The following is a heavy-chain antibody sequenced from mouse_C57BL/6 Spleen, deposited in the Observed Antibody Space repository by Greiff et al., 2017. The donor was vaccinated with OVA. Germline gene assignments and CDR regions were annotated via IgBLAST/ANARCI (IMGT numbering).Heavy chain of an antibody. CDR3: ARKGDYDYLAY. D-gene: IGHD2-4*01. CDR2: IDPSDSYT. V-gene: IGHV1-69*01. CDR1: GYTFTSYW. Sequence: QVQLQQPGAELVMPGASVKLSCKASGYTFTSYWMHWVKQRPGQGLAWIGEIDPSDSYTNYNQKFKGKSTLTVDKSSSTAYMQLSSLTSEDSAVYYCARKGDYDYLAYWGQGTLVTVSA. J-gene: IGHJ3*01.